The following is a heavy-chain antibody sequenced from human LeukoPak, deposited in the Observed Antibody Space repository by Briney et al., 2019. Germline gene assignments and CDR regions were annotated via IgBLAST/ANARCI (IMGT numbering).Heavy chain of an antibody. CDR1: GYSFTSYW. CDR3: ARAPRYYDFWSGSHFDY. CDR2: IYPGDSGT. V-gene: IGHV5-51*01. J-gene: IGHJ4*02. D-gene: IGHD3-3*01. Sequence: PGESLKISCKGSGYSFTSYWIGWVRQMPGKGLEWMGIIYPGDSGTRYSPSFQGQVTISADKSISTAYLQWSSLKASDTAMYYCARAPRYYDFWSGSHFDYWGQGTLVTVSS.